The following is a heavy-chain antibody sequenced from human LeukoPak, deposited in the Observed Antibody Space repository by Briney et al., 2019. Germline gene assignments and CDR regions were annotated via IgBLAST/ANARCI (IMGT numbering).Heavy chain of an antibody. V-gene: IGHV4-4*07. CDR3: AREMWSAAATTYDWFDP. D-gene: IGHD6-13*01. CDR1: GGSISSYY. Sequence: SSETLSLTCTVSGGSISSYYWSWIRQPAGKGLEWIGRIYTSGSTNYNPSLKSRVTMSVDTSSNQFSLKLSSVTAADTAVYYCAREMWSAAATTYDWFDPWGQGTLVTVSS. J-gene: IGHJ5*02. CDR2: IYTSGST.